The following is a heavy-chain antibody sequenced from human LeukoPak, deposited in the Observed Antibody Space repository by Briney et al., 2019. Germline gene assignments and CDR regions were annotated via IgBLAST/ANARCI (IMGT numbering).Heavy chain of an antibody. Sequence: GGSLRLSCAPSGFSFDDYGTSWARHPPGEWLEWVSGINWNGGSIGYADSVKGRFTISRDNAKNSLYLQMNILSAEDTALYYCASADKVVYGFFGFDYWGWGPLVIVSA. V-gene: IGHV3-20*04. CDR1: GFSFDDYG. CDR2: INWNGGSI. CDR3: ASADKVVYGFFGFDY. J-gene: IGHJ4*02. D-gene: IGHD3-10*01.